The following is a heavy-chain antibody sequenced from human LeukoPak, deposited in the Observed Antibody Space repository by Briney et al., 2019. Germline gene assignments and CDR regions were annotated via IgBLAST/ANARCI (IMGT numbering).Heavy chain of an antibody. CDR2: IYYSGNT. V-gene: IGHV4-39*07. CDR3: ARETEMAPDY. CDR1: GVSISSSNSY. D-gene: IGHD5-24*01. J-gene: IGHJ4*02. Sequence: SETLSLTCTVSGVSISSSNSYWGWIRQPPGKGLEWIGSIYYSGNTYYNASLKSQVSISIDTSKNQFSLRLTSVTAADTAVYYCARETEMAPDYWGQGILVTVSS.